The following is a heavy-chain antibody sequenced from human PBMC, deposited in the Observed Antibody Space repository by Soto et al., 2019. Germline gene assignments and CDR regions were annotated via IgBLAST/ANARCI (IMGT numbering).Heavy chain of an antibody. CDR1: GASITSNFYY. D-gene: IGHD1-26*01. CDR2: IYFDGST. V-gene: IGHV4-39*01. CDR3: ARQRPTDGRWEFANYYGMDV. J-gene: IGHJ6*02. Sequence: PSETLSLTCAVSGASITSNFYYWGWIRRPPGKGLEWIGSIYFDGSTYYKSSLKSRVTISLDTSKNQFSLKLSSVTAADTAVYYCARQRPTDGRWEFANYYGMDVWGQGTPVTVSS.